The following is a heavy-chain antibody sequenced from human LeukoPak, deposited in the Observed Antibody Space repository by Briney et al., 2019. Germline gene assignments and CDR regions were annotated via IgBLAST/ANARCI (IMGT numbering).Heavy chain of an antibody. V-gene: IGHV1-2*02. J-gene: IGHJ4*02. D-gene: IGHD6-19*01. Sequence: ASVKVSCKASGYTFTGYYMHWVRQAPGQGLEWMGWINPNSGGTNYARKFQGRVTMTRDTSISTAYMELSRLRSDDTAVYYCARAYSSGWYISPYDYWGQGTLVTVSS. CDR3: ARAYSSGWYISPYDY. CDR1: GYTFTGYY. CDR2: INPNSGGT.